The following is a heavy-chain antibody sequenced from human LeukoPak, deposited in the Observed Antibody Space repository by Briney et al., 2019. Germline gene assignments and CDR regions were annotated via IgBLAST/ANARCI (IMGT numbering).Heavy chain of an antibody. V-gene: IGHV4-30-2*01. CDR2: IYRGRT. D-gene: IGHD2-21*01. J-gene: IGHJ4*02. Sequence: SETLSLTCAVSGDSISYESYYWSWIRQAPGKGPEWIGNIYRGRTRVNPSYTSRVAISVDTPESQVSLSLTSVTAADTAIYYCAGEGEYGESYSWGQGVLVIVSA. CDR1: GDSISYESYY. CDR3: AGEGEYGESYS.